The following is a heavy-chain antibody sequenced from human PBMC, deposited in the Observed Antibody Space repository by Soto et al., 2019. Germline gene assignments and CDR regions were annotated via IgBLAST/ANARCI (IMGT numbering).Heavy chain of an antibody. V-gene: IGHV1-69*13. Sequence: SPVKVSCKASGGTFSSYAISWVRQAPGQGLEWMGGIIPIFGTANYAQKFQGRVTITADESTSTAYMELSSLRSEDTAVYYCAREEDSSGYYDYWGQGTLVTVSS. D-gene: IGHD3-22*01. CDR1: GGTFSSYA. J-gene: IGHJ4*02. CDR2: IIPIFGTA. CDR3: AREEDSSGYYDY.